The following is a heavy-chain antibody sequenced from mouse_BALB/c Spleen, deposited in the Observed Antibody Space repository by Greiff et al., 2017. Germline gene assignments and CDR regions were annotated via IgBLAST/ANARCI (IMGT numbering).Heavy chain of an antibody. CDR3: ARESIYYYGSSLYYYAMDY. D-gene: IGHD1-1*01. CDR2: IWGDGST. J-gene: IGHJ4*01. V-gene: IGHV2-6-7*01. Sequence: VQLKESGPGLVAPSQSLSITCTVSGFSLTGYGVNWVRQPPGKGLEWLGMIWGDGSTDYNSALKSRLSISKDNSKSQVFLKMNSLQTDDTARYYCARESIYYYGSSLYYYAMDYWGQGTSVTVSS. CDR1: GFSLTGYG.